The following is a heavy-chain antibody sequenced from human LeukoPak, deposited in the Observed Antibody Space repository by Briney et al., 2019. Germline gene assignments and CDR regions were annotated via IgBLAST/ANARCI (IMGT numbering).Heavy chain of an antibody. CDR2: IYYSGST. CDR1: GGSISSGGYY. V-gene: IGHV4-39*01. CDR3: AQILYSSSWDYYFDY. J-gene: IGHJ4*02. D-gene: IGHD6-6*01. Sequence: SSETLSLTCTVSGGSISSGGYYWGWIRQPPGKGLEWIGSIYYSGSTYYNPSLKSRVTISVDTSKNQFSLKLSSVTAADTAVYYCAQILYSSSWDYYFDYWGQGTLVTVSS.